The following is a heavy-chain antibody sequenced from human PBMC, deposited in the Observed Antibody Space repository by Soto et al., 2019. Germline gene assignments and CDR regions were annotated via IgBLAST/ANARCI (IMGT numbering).Heavy chain of an antibody. D-gene: IGHD2-2*02. V-gene: IGHV4-31*03. J-gene: IGHJ4*02. CDR2: IHYGAST. CDR1: GGSINNGNYY. Sequence: LSLTCTVSGGSINNGNYYWSWIRQLPGKGLEWIGYIHYGASTYYNPSLKSRVTISIDTSKNQFSLRLNSVTAADTAVYYCAREGGRGGGYNAVDYWGQGTLVTVS. CDR3: AREGGRGGGYNAVDY.